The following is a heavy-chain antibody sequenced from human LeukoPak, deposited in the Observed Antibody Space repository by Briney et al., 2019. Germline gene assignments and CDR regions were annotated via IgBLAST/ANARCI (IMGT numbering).Heavy chain of an antibody. CDR1: GFPFSSYA. J-gene: IGHJ4*02. D-gene: IGHD3-22*01. Sequence: GGSLRLSCAASGFPFSSYAMHWVRQAPGKGLEYVSAISSDGGSTYYANSVKGRFTISRDNSKNTLYLQMSSLRAEDMAVYYCAISDSYWGQGTLVTVSS. CDR2: ISSDGGST. CDR3: AISDSY. V-gene: IGHV3-64*01.